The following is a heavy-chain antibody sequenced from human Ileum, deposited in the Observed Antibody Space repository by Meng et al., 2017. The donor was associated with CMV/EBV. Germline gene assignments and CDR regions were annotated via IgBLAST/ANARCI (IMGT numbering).Heavy chain of an antibody. CDR2: FNHYGST. D-gene: IGHD4-11*01. CDR1: GGSFSGYY. V-gene: IGHV4-34*01. Sequence: QVQLQGWGAGLLKPSETLSRTCAVYGGSFSGYYWSWIRQVPGKGLEWIGEFNHYGSTNYNPSLKSRVTISVDTSKNQFSLNLSSVTAADTAVYYCASGKSNLEYWGQGTLVTVSS. CDR3: ASGKSNLEY. J-gene: IGHJ4*02.